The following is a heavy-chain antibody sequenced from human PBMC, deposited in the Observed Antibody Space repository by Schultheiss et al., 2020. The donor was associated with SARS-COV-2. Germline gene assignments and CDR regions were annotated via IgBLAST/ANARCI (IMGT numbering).Heavy chain of an antibody. Sequence: ASVKVSCKASGYSFTTYLMHWVRQAPGHGLEWMGMVNPSAGGTTYAQRFQGRVTITADKSTSTAYMELSSLRSEDTAVYYCARGIAVALPHDYWGQGTLVTVSS. D-gene: IGHD6-19*01. CDR3: ARGIAVALPHDY. V-gene: IGHV1-46*01. J-gene: IGHJ4*02. CDR1: GYSFTTYL. CDR2: VNPSAGGT.